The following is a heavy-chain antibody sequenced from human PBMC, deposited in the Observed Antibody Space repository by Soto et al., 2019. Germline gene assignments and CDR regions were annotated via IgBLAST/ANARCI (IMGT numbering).Heavy chain of an antibody. J-gene: IGHJ4*02. V-gene: IGHV1-69*02. CDR3: ATNYGSGSTHFDY. Sequence: QVQLVQSGAEVKKPGSSVKVSCTASEGTFNSYTISWVRQAPGQGLEWMGRVVPILGMADFARKFQGRVMITADKSTSTAYMVLSSLRSDDMAVYYCATNYGSGSTHFDYWGQGTLVTVSS. D-gene: IGHD3-10*01. CDR1: EGTFNSYT. CDR2: VVPILGMA.